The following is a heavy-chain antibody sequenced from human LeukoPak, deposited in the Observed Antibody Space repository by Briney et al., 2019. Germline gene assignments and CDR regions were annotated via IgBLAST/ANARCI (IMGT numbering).Heavy chain of an antibody. D-gene: IGHD6-19*01. CDR2: TYYSGST. CDR3: AEGLSSGWYYFDY. CDR1: GGSISSSSYY. J-gene: IGHJ4*02. Sequence: SETLSLTCTVSGGSISSSSYYWGWIRQPPGKGLEWIGSTYYSGSTYYNPSLKSRVTISVDTSKNQFSLKLSSVTAADTAVYYCAEGLSSGWYYFDYWGQGTLVTVSS. V-gene: IGHV4-39*07.